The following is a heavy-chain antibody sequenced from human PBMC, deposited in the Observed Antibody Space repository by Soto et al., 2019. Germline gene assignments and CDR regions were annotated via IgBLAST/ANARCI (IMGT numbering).Heavy chain of an antibody. Sequence: SETMSITCSVSSRSISSGRYYWSWKRPPPGKGLEWIGYIYHSGSTYYNPSLKSRVTISVDRSKNQFSLKLSSVTAADTAVYYRETMYYNDSRALLEYWGHGTLVTVSS. V-gene: IGHV4-30-2*01. J-gene: IGHJ4*01. D-gene: IGHD3-22*01. CDR1: SRSISSGRYY. CDR3: ETMYYNDSRALLEY. CDR2: IYHSGST.